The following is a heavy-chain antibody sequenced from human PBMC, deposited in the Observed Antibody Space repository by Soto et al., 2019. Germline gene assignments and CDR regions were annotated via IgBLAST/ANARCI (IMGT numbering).Heavy chain of an antibody. J-gene: IGHJ3*02. D-gene: IGHD3-9*01. Sequence: GGSLRLSCAASGFTFSSYAMHWVRQAPGKGLEYVSAISSNGGSTYYANSVKGRFTISRDNSKNTLYLQMGSLRAEDMAVYYCACHVFDWLSNDAFDIWGQGTMVTVSS. CDR3: ACHVFDWLSNDAFDI. V-gene: IGHV3-64*01. CDR2: ISSNGGST. CDR1: GFTFSSYA.